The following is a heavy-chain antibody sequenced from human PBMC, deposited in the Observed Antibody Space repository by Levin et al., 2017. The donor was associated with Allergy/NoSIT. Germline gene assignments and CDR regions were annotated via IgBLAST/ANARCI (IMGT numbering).Heavy chain of an antibody. J-gene: IGHJ3*01. Sequence: KVSCKGSGYSFNTYWIGWVRHMPGKGLEWMGTIYPENSETRERSSFRGQVTMSADKSINTAYLQLSSLQAADTAIYYCARLSDLGLVGASSRGFDLWGQGTMVTVSS. V-gene: IGHV5-51*01. CDR3: ARLSDLGLVGASSRGFDL. D-gene: IGHD1-26*01. CDR1: GYSFNTYW. CDR2: IYPENSET.